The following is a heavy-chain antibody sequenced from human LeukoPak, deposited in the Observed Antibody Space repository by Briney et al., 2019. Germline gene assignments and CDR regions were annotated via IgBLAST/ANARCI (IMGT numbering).Heavy chain of an antibody. CDR2: IYYSGST. D-gene: IGHD2-2*01. Sequence: SETLSLTCTVSGGSISTGDYYWSWIRQPPGKGLEWIGYIYYSGSTYYNPSLKSRVTISVDTSKNQFSLKLSSVTAADTAVYYCARELVPAAEGDAFDIWGQGTMVTVSS. V-gene: IGHV4-30-4*02. CDR3: ARELVPAAEGDAFDI. CDR1: GGSISTGDYY. J-gene: IGHJ3*02.